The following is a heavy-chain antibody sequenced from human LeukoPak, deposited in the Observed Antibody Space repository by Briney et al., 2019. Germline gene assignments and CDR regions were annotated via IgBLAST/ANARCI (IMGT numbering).Heavy chain of an antibody. D-gene: IGHD4-11*01. Sequence: GGSLRLSCAASGFTFSTYTMNWVRQPPGKGLEWVSNIGTSSSTIYYADSVKGRFTISRDNAKNSLYLQMNSLRAEDTAVYYCARGYSNLDYWGQGTLVTVSS. CDR2: IGTSSSTI. CDR1: GFTFSTYT. CDR3: ARGYSNLDY. J-gene: IGHJ4*02. V-gene: IGHV3-48*01.